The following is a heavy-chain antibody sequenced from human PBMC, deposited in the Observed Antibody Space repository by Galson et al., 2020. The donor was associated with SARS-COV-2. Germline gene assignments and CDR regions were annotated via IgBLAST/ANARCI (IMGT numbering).Heavy chain of an antibody. CDR3: ARDRGITGTTSGDY. CDR1: GFTFSSYS. V-gene: IGHV3-21*01. Sequence: KIGESLKISCAASGFTFSSYSMNWVRQAPGKGLEWVSSISSSSSYIYYADSVKGRFTISRDNAKNSLYLQMNSLRAEDTAVYYCARDRGITGTTSGDYWDQGTLVTVSS. CDR2: ISSSSSYI. D-gene: IGHD1-7*01. J-gene: IGHJ4*02.